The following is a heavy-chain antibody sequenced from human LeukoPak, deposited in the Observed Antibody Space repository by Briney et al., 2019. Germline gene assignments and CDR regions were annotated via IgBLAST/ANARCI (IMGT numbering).Heavy chain of an antibody. Sequence: GGSLRLSCAASGFTFSNYAMSWVRQAPGKGLEWVANIKQDGSKKSYVDSVKGRFTVSRDNAKNSLYLQMNSLRAEDTAIYYCTRVGYIDEGIDYWGQGTLVTVSS. CDR2: IKQDGSKK. CDR3: TRVGYIDEGIDY. CDR1: GFTFSNYA. V-gene: IGHV3-7*04. J-gene: IGHJ4*02. D-gene: IGHD5-24*01.